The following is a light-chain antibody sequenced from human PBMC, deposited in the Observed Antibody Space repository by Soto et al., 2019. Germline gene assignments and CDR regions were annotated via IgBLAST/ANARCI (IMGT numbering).Light chain of an antibody. CDR2: LGS. Sequence: DIVMTQSPLSLPVTPGEPASISCRSSQSLLQSNGYNYLDWYLQKPVQSPQLLIYLGSNRASGVPNRFSGSGSGTDFTLKISRVEAEDVGVYYCMQPLQTPYTFGQGTKLEIK. V-gene: IGKV2-28*01. CDR3: MQPLQTPYT. J-gene: IGKJ2*01. CDR1: QSLLQSNGYNY.